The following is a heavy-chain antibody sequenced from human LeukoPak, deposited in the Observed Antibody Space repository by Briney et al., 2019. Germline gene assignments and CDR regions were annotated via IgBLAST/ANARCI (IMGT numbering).Heavy chain of an antibody. CDR1: GGTFSSYA. Sequence: GSSVKVSCKASGGTFSSYAISWVRQAPGQGLEWMGGIIPIFGTANYAQKFQGRVTITADESTSTAYMELSSLRSEDTAVYYCARGPYDFWSGYSFYMDVWGKGTTVTVSS. J-gene: IGHJ6*03. V-gene: IGHV1-69*01. CDR2: IIPIFGTA. CDR3: ARGPYDFWSGYSFYMDV. D-gene: IGHD3-3*01.